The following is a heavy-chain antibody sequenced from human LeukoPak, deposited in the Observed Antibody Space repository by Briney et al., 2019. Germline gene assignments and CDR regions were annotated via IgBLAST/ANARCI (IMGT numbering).Heavy chain of an antibody. CDR3: ARIAVAGTIGEDAFDI. V-gene: IGHV1-18*01. CDR1: GYTFTSYG. CDR2: ISAYNGNT. J-gene: IGHJ3*02. Sequence: GAPVKVSCKASGYTFTSYGISWVRQAPGQGLEWMGWISAYNGNTNYAQKLQGRVTMTTDTSASTAYMELSSLRSEDTAVYYCARIAVAGTIGEDAFDIWGQGTMVTVSS. D-gene: IGHD6-19*01.